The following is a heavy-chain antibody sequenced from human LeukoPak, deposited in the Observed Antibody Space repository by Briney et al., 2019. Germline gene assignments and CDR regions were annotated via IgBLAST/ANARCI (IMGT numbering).Heavy chain of an antibody. D-gene: IGHD2-21*02. CDR1: GGSISSYY. CDR3: ARDHIVVVTATGWFDP. Sequence: PSETLSLTCTVSGGSISSYYWSWIRQPAGKGLEWIGRIYTSGSTNHNPSLKSRVTMSVDTSKNQFSLKLSSVTAADTAVYYCARDHIVVVTATGWFDPWGQGTLVTVSS. V-gene: IGHV4-4*07. J-gene: IGHJ5*02. CDR2: IYTSGST.